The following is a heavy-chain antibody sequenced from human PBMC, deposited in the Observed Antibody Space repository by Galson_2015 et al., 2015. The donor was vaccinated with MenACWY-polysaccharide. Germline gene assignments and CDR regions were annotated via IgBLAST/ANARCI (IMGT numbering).Heavy chain of an antibody. CDR3: ARGRIQWLVLRYYYYGMDV. CDR2: IIPIFGTA. J-gene: IGHJ6*02. D-gene: IGHD6-19*01. CDR1: GGTFSSYA. Sequence: SCKASGGTFSSYAISWVRQAPGQGLAWMGGIIPIFGTANYAQKFQGRVTITADESTSTAYMELSSLRSEDTAVYYCARGRIQWLVLRYYYYGMDVWGQGTTVTVAS. V-gene: IGHV1-69*01.